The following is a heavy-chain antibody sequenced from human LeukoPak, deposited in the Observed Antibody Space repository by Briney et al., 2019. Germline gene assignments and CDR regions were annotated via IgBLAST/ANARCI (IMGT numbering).Heavy chain of an antibody. CDR2: ISTSSSST. J-gene: IGHJ4*02. V-gene: IGHV3-11*06. Sequence: GGSLRLSCAASGFTFSDYYMSWIRQAPGKGLEWVAYISTSSSSTDSAASVRGRFTISRDNAKNTLFLQMDSLRAEDTALYYCARYSESYHAIDYWGQGTLVTVSS. D-gene: IGHD1-26*01. CDR1: GFTFSDYY. CDR3: ARYSESYHAIDY.